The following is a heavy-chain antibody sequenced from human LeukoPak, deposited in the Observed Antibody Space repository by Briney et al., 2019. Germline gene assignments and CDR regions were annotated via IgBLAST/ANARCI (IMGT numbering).Heavy chain of an antibody. CDR2: IKQDRSEK. CDR1: GFTFTNYW. Sequence: GGSLRLSCAASGFTFTNYWMSWVRQAPGKGLELVANIKQDRSEKYYVDSVKGRFTISRDNAKNSLYLQMNSLRAEDTAVYYCARRSRGGYSYGYNYWGQGTLVTVSS. CDR3: ARRSRGGYSYGYNY. D-gene: IGHD5-18*01. V-gene: IGHV3-7*01. J-gene: IGHJ4*02.